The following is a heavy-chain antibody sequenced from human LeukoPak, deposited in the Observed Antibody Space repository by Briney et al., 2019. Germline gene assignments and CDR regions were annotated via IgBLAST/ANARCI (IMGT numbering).Heavy chain of an antibody. Sequence: GGSLRLSCAVSGFIFSAYEMNWVRQAPGKGLEWLSYISSSASTIYYAGSVKGRFTISRDNAKNSLYLQLNSLRAEDTAVYCCASLNGYSKFLDYWGQGALVTVSS. CDR3: ASLNGYSKFLDY. D-gene: IGHD4-11*01. J-gene: IGHJ4*02. V-gene: IGHV3-48*03. CDR1: GFIFSAYE. CDR2: ISSSASTI.